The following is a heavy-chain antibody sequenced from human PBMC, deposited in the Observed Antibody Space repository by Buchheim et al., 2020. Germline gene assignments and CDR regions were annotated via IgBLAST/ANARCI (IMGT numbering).Heavy chain of an antibody. D-gene: IGHD2-21*01. V-gene: IGHV4-59*01. Sequence: QVQLQESGPGLVKPSETLSLTCTVSGGSISGYYWSWIRQSPGKGLEWIGYIDYSGSTNYNSSLKSRVSISVDTSKNQFSLKLSSVTAADTAVYYCARDRIPYYMDVWGKGTT. CDR1: GGSISGYY. J-gene: IGHJ6*03. CDR2: IDYSGST. CDR3: ARDRIPYYMDV.